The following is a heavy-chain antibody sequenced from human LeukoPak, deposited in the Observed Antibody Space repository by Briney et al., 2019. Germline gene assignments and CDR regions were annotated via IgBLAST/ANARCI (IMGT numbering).Heavy chain of an antibody. J-gene: IGHJ4*02. CDR3: VRANYFDY. V-gene: IGHV4-59*01. CDR1: GGSISSYY. CDR2: IYYSGST. Sequence: SETLSLTCTVSGGSISSYYWSWIPQPPGKGLEWIGYIYYSGSTNYNPSLKSRATISVDTSKNQFSLKLRSVTAADTAVYYCVRANYFDYWGQGTLVTVSS.